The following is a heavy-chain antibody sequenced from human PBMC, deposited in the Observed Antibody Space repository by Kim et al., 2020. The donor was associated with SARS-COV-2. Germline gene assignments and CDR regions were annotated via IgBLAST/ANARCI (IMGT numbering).Heavy chain of an antibody. D-gene: IGHD3-10*01. J-gene: IGHJ4*02. Sequence: DSVTGRLTITGDNPKNTLYLQMNSLRAEDTAVDYCAKGQSPGWFGASDYWGQGTLVTVSS. V-gene: IGHV3-23*01. CDR3: AKGQSPGWFGASDY.